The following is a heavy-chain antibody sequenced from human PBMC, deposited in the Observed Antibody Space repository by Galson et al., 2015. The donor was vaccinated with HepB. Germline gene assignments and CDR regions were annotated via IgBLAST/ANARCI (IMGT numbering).Heavy chain of an antibody. CDR3: AREVIEWELLLIDYYYGMDV. Sequence: QSGAEVKKPGSSVKVSCKASGYTFTSYYMHWVRQAPGQGLEWMGIINPSGGSTSYAQKFQGRVTMTRDTSTSTVYMELSSLRSEDTAVYYCAREVIEWELLLIDYYYGMDVWGQGTTVTVSS. CDR2: INPSGGST. J-gene: IGHJ6*02. V-gene: IGHV1-46*01. CDR1: GYTFTSYY. D-gene: IGHD1-26*01.